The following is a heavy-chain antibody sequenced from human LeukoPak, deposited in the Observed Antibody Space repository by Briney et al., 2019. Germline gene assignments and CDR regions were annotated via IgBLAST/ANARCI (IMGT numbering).Heavy chain of an antibody. CDR2: ISSSGDYT. J-gene: IGHJ4*02. D-gene: IGHD6-6*01. Sequence: GGSLRLSCAASGFTFRTYTINWVRQAPGKGLEWVSSISSSGDYTYYADSVKGRFTISRDNARNSLYLRMNSLRAEDTAVYYCARDPGAYSSSPIDYWGQGTLVTVSS. CDR1: GFTFRTYT. CDR3: ARDPGAYSSSPIDY. V-gene: IGHV3-21*01.